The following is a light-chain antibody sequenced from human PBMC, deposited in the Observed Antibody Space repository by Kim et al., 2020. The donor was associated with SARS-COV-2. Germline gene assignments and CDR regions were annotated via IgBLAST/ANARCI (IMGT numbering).Light chain of an antibody. CDR1: NLGDKY. CDR2: QDS. Sequence: SYELTQPPSVSVSPGQTASITCPGDNLGDKYACWYQQKPGQSPVLVIYQDSKRPSVIPERFSGPNSGNTATLTISRTQAMDEADYYCQAWDSSTVV. V-gene: IGLV3-1*01. J-gene: IGLJ2*01. CDR3: QAWDSSTVV.